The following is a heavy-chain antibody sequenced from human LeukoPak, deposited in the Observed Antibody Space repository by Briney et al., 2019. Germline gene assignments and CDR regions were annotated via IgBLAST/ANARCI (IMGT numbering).Heavy chain of an antibody. V-gene: IGHV4-34*01. Sequence: SETLSLTCAVYGGPFSGYYWSWIRQPPGKGLEWIGEIYHNGATNYNPSLKSRVTLLLDKSKNQFSLRLNSVTAADTAVYYCARNGGNSDYDYWGQGTLVTVSA. CDR3: ARNGGNSDYDY. CDR1: GGPFSGYY. CDR2: IYHNGAT. J-gene: IGHJ4*02. D-gene: IGHD4-23*01.